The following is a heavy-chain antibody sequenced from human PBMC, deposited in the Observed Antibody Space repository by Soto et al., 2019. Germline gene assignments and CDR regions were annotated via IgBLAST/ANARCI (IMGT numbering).Heavy chain of an antibody. CDR1: GFSLSTSGVG. CDR3: AHARRRYDAFDI. D-gene: IGHD3-9*01. Sequence: QITLKESGPTLVKPTQTLTLTCTFSGFSLSTSGVGVGWIRQPPEKALEWLALIYWDDDNRYSPSLKSRLTLTKYTSKNQVVLTMTNMDPVDTATYYCAHARRRYDAFDIWGQGTMVTVSS. V-gene: IGHV2-5*02. J-gene: IGHJ3*02. CDR2: IYWDDDN.